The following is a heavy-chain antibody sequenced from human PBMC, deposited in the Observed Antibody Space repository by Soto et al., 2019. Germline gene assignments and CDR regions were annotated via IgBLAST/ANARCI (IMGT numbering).Heavy chain of an antibody. J-gene: IGHJ4*02. Sequence: ASVKVSCKASGFTFTSSAVQWVRQAPGQGLEWMGWIGAYNGNTNYAQKLQGRVTMTTDTSTSTAYMELRSLRSDDTAVYYCARDPVAGTYFDYWGQGTLVTVSS. CDR3: ARDPVAGTYFDY. D-gene: IGHD6-19*01. CDR2: IGAYNGNT. CDR1: GFTFTSSA. V-gene: IGHV1-18*01.